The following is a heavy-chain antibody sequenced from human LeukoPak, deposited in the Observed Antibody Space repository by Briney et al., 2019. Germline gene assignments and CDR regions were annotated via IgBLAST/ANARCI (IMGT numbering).Heavy chain of an antibody. CDR3: AKEGEGSSWYIFDY. V-gene: IGHV3-30*18. Sequence: QPGGSPRLSCAASGFTFSSYAMHWVRPAPGKGLEWVAVISYDGSNKYYADSVRGRFTISRDNSKNTLYLQMNSLRAEDTAVYYCAKEGEGSSWYIFDYWGQGTLVTVSS. D-gene: IGHD6-13*01. CDR1: GFTFSSYA. CDR2: ISYDGSNK. J-gene: IGHJ4*02.